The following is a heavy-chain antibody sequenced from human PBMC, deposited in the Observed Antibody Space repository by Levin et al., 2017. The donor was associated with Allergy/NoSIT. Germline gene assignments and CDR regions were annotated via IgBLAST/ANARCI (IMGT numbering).Heavy chain of an antibody. Sequence: ASETLSLTCAVSGGSISSSNWWSWVRQPPGKGLEWIGEIYHSGSTNYNPSLKSRVTISVDKSKNQFSLKLSSVTAADTAVYYCASDCSGGSCYGFDYWGQGTLVTVSS. V-gene: IGHV4-4*02. CDR1: GGSISSSNW. J-gene: IGHJ4*02. CDR3: ASDCSGGSCYGFDY. D-gene: IGHD2-15*01. CDR2: IYHSGST.